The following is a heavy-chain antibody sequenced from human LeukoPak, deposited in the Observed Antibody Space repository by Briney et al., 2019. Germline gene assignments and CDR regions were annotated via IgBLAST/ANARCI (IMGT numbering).Heavy chain of an antibody. CDR1: GGTFSSYA. J-gene: IGHJ4*02. Sequence: ASVKVSCKASGGTFSSYAISWVRQAPGQGLEWMGRIIPIFDIANYAQKFQGRVAITADKSTSTAYMELSSLRSEDTAVYYCAGPGGYSGYDYRGFDYWGQGTLVTVSS. D-gene: IGHD5-12*01. CDR2: IIPIFDIA. V-gene: IGHV1-69*04. CDR3: AGPGGYSGYDYRGFDY.